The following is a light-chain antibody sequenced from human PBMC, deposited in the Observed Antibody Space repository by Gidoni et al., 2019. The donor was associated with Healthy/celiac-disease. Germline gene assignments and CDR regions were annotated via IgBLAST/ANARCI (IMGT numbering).Light chain of an antibody. CDR1: QSVSSN. CDR3: QQYNNWPPSIT. J-gene: IGKJ5*01. V-gene: IGKV3D-15*01. CDR2: GAS. Sequence: EIVMTQSPATLSVSPGERATLSCRASQSVSSNLAWYQQKPGQAPRLLIYGASLRATGIPARFSGSGSGTEFTLTISSLQSEDFAVYYCQQYNNWPPSITFGQXTRLEIK.